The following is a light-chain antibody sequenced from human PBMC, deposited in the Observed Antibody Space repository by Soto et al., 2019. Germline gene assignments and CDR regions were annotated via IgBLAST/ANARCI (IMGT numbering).Light chain of an antibody. CDR3: CSYAGSSTWV. CDR1: SSDVGSYTL. J-gene: IGLJ3*02. V-gene: IGLV2-23*01. Sequence: QSVLTQPASVSGSSGQSITISCTGTSSDVGSYTLVSWYQHHPGKAPKLMIYEGSKRPSGVSNRFSGSKSGNTASLTISGLQAEDEADYYCCSYAGSSTWVFGGGTKLTVL. CDR2: EGS.